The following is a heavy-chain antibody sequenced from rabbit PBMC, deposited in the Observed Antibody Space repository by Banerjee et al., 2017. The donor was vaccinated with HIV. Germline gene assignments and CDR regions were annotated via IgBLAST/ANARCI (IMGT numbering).Heavy chain of an antibody. V-gene: IGHV1S43*01. CDR2: IYTGSSGST. D-gene: IGHD2-1*01. Sequence: QEQLEESGGGLVQPEGSLTLTCTASGFSFSSSYYMCWVRQAPGKGLEWIACIYTGSSGSTWYASWVNGRFTISRSTSLNTVDLKMTSLTAADTATYFCARDSYDDYGDSYFNLWGPGTLVTVS. CDR1: GFSFSSSYY. CDR3: ARDSYDDYGDSYFNL. J-gene: IGHJ4*01.